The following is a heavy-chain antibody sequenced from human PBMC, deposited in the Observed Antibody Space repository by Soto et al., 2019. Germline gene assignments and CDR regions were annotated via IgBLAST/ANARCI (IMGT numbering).Heavy chain of an antibody. Sequence: QVQVVQSGDEVKKHGASVKVSCKASGYTFTNYGFSWVRQAPGQGLEWMGWISGYNGNTKYAEKFQSRVTMTTDTSTSTAHMELRSLRSDDTAVYYCAREGQAPYYYYGMDVWGQGTAVTVSS. CDR3: AREGQAPYYYYGMDV. CDR1: GYTFTNYG. V-gene: IGHV1-18*01. J-gene: IGHJ6*02. CDR2: ISGYNGNT.